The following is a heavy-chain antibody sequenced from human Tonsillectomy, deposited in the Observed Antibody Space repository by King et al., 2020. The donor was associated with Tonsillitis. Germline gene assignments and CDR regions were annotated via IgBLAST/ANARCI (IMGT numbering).Heavy chain of an antibody. J-gene: IGHJ4*02. Sequence: VQLVESGGGLVQPGRSLRLSCAASGFTFDDYAMHWVRQGPGKGLEWVSGISWNSGSIGYADSVKGRFTISRDNAKHSLYLQMNSLRAEDTALYYCAKVNLALASTYSFAYSGQGALVSVSS. D-gene: IGHD6-19*01. CDR2: ISWNSGSI. CDR1: GFTFDDYA. V-gene: IGHV3-9*01. CDR3: AKVNLALASTYSFAY.